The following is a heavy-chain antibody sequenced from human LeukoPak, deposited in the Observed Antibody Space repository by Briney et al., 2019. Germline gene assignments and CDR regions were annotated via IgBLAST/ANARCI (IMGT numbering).Heavy chain of an antibody. CDR2: FYSGGRT. CDR3: ATDYGSGTYYTLDY. CDR1: GFIVSGKY. J-gene: IGHJ4*02. V-gene: IGHV3-53*01. D-gene: IGHD3-10*01. Sequence: GGSLRLSCAASGFIVSGKYMSWVRQAPGMGLEWVSIFYSGGRTYYADSVKGRFTISRDNSKNTLYLQMNSLRAEDTAVYYCATDYGSGTYYTLDYWGQGTLVTVSS.